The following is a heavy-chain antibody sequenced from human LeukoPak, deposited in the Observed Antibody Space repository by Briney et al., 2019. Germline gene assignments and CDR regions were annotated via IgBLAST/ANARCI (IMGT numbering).Heavy chain of an antibody. CDR2: FSRSGPDT. CDR1: GFTFGSSA. D-gene: IGHD6-13*01. Sequence: PAGSLRLSCAASGFTFGSSAMSWVRQAPGKGPEWVSTFSRSGPDTYYADSVKGRFTIFRDNSKNTLYLQMNSLRADDTAVYYCAKGSLGSWYYFDYWGQGTLVTVSS. CDR3: AKGSLGSWYYFDY. V-gene: IGHV3-23*01. J-gene: IGHJ4*02.